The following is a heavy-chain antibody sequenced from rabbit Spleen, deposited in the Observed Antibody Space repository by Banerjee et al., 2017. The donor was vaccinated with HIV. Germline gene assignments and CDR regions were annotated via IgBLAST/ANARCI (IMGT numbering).Heavy chain of an antibody. D-gene: IGHD8-1*01. J-gene: IGHJ6*01. CDR2: IYTGNGKT. Sequence: LVESGGGLVQPGASLTLTCTASGFSFSSSYDMCWVRQAPGKGLEWIGCIYTGNGKTYYASWAKGRFTISKTSSTTVTLQMTSLTAADTATYFCARDTASSFSSYGMDLWGQGTLVTVS. CDR3: ARDTASSFSSYGMDL. CDR1: GFSFSSSYD. V-gene: IGHV1S40*01.